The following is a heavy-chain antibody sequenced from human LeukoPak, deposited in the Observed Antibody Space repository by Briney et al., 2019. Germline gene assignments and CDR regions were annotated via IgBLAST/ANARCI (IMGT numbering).Heavy chain of an antibody. V-gene: IGHV1-2*02. CDR1: GYTFSGYY. CDR2: INPNSGDT. CDR3: ARATNWFDP. J-gene: IGHJ5*02. Sequence: ASMKVSCKASGYTFSGYYLHWVRQAPGQGLEWMGWINPNSGDTNYAQKFQGRVTMTRDTSINTAYMELSSLRSDDTAVYYCARATNWFDPWGPGTLVTVSS.